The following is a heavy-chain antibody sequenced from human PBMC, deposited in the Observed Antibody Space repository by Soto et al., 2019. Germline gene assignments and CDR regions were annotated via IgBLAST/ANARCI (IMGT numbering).Heavy chain of an antibody. Sequence: GGSLRLSCAASGFTFSSYAMSWVRQAPGKGLEWVSAISGSGGSTYYADSVKGRFTVSRDNSKNTLYLQMNSLRAEDTAVYYCAKDLIVAILLSPWDAFDIWGQGTMVTVSS. CDR2: ISGSGGST. D-gene: IGHD5-12*01. CDR3: AKDLIVAILLSPWDAFDI. V-gene: IGHV3-23*01. CDR1: GFTFSSYA. J-gene: IGHJ3*02.